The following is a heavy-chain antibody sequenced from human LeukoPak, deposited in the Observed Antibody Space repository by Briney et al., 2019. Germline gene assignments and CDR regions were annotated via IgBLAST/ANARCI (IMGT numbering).Heavy chain of an antibody. Sequence: SETLSLTCTVSGGSISSYYWSWIRQPPGKGLEWIGYIYYSGSTNYNPSLKSRVTISVDTSKNQFSLKLSSVTAADTAVYYCARTGSGWYGTFDCWGQGTLVTVSS. V-gene: IGHV4-59*01. CDR2: IYYSGST. CDR3: ARTGSGWYGTFDC. CDR1: GGSISSYY. J-gene: IGHJ4*02. D-gene: IGHD6-19*01.